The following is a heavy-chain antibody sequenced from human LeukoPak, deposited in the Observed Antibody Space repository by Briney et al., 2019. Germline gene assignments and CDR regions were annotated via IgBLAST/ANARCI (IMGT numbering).Heavy chain of an antibody. J-gene: IGHJ4*02. Sequence: GGSLRLSCAASGFTFSSYAMSWVRQAPGKGLEWVSATSGSGGSTYYADSVKGRFTISRDNSKNTLYLQMNSLRAEDTAVYYCAKGRDYGGNSGGSFDYWGQGTLVTVSS. D-gene: IGHD4-23*01. CDR3: AKGRDYGGNSGGSFDY. V-gene: IGHV3-23*01. CDR2: TSGSGGST. CDR1: GFTFSSYA.